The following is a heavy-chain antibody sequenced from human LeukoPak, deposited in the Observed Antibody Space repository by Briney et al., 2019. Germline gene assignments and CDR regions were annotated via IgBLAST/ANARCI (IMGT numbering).Heavy chain of an antibody. CDR1: GFTFSRDV. D-gene: IGHD4-17*01. Sequence: GGSLRLSCAASGFTFSRDVMTWVRQAPGKGLEWVTGLRGDSSFIQYGASVKGRFIVYRDNSKNTLYLQMNSLRAEDTAVYYCASKLTTGYWGQGTLVTVSS. CDR3: ASKLTTGY. J-gene: IGHJ4*02. V-gene: IGHV3-33*08. CDR2: LRGDSSFI.